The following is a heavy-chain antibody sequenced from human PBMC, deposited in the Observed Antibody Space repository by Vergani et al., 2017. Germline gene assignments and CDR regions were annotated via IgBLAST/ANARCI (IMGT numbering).Heavy chain of an antibody. CDR3: VRARRTSSADDCPRYYFDY. CDR2: MNPNSGNT. V-gene: IGHV1-8*01. Sequence: QVQLVQSGAEVKKPGASVRVSCKAFGYIFTSDDIDWVRQATGQGLEWMGWMNPNSGNTGYGQRFQGRVTITRDTSISTAYLELSSLRSEDTAVYYCVRARRTSSADDCPRYYFDYWGQGTLVTVSS. D-gene: IGHD2-21*02. CDR1: GYIFTSDD. J-gene: IGHJ4*02.